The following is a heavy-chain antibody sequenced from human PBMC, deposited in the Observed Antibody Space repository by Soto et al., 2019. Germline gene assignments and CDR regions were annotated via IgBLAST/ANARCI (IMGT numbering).Heavy chain of an antibody. D-gene: IGHD6-6*01. Sequence: SETLSLTCTVSSDSISIYYWSWIRQPPGKGLEWIGYIHYSGSTDYNPSLKSRVSISGDTSKSQFSLKLSSVTAADTAVYYCARAVGAPFSYLDFWGQGTLVTVSS. CDR1: SDSISIYY. V-gene: IGHV4-59*01. J-gene: IGHJ4*02. CDR2: IHYSGST. CDR3: ARAVGAPFSYLDF.